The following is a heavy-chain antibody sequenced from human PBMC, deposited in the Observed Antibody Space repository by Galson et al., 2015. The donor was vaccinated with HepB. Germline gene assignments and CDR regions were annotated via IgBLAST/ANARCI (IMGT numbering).Heavy chain of an antibody. CDR3: AQSGIATDAFDI. CDR2: ISGSGGST. D-gene: IGHD6-13*01. Sequence: SLRLSCAASGFTFSSYAMSWVRQAPGKGLEWVSAISGSGGSTYYADSVKGRFTISRDNSKNTLYLQMNSLRAEDTAVYYCAQSGIATDAFDIWGQGTMVTVSS. J-gene: IGHJ3*02. V-gene: IGHV3-23*01. CDR1: GFTFSSYA.